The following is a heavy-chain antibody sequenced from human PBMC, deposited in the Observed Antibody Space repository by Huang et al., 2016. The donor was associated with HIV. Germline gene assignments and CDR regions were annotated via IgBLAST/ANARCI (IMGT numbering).Heavy chain of an antibody. D-gene: IGHD2-15*01. CDR3: ATLPPVNYGRSGGRVRDY. Sequence: QVQLVQSGAEVKKPGASVKVSCKASGYTFSNYEINWVRQAPGQGLEWMGWKNPNSGNTGYARKFQGRVTMTRSTSISTAYMELSRLRFEDTAVYYCATLPPVNYGRSGGRVRDYWGQGSLVTVSS. CDR1: GYTFSNYE. V-gene: IGHV1-8*01. J-gene: IGHJ4*02. CDR2: KNPNSGNT.